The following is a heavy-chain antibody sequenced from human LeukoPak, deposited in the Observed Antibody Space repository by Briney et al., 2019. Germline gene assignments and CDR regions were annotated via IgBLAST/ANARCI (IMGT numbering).Heavy chain of an antibody. CDR2: ISYDGSNK. CDR3: AREDCSGTSCSEYV. V-gene: IGHV3-30-3*01. CDR1: GFTFSSYA. D-gene: IGHD2-2*01. J-gene: IGHJ6*02. Sequence: GGSLRLSCAASGFTFSSYAMHWVRQAPGKGLEWVAVISYDGSNKYYADSVKGRFTISVDTSKNQFSLKLSSVAAADTAVYYCAREDCSGTSCSEYVWGQGTTVTVSS.